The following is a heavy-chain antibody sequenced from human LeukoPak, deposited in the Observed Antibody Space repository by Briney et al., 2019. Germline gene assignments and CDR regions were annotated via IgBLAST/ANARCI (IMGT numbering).Heavy chain of an antibody. CDR3: AREGAYDSGGYLG. V-gene: IGHV4-39*07. J-gene: IGHJ4*02. CDR1: GGSISSSSYY. CDR2: IYYSGST. Sequence: SETLSLTCTVSGGSISSSSYYWGWIRQPPGKGLEWIVSIYYSGSTYYNPSLKSRVTISVDTSKNQFSLKLTSVTAADTAVYYCAREGAYDSGGYLGWGQGTLVTVSS. D-gene: IGHD3-22*01.